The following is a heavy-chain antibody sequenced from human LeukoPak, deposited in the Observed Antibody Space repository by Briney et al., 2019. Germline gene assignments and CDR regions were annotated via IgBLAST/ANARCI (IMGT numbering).Heavy chain of an antibody. CDR1: GFTFSSYA. V-gene: IGHV3-23*01. CDR2: ISSSGGST. J-gene: IGHJ4*02. Sequence: GGSLRLSCAASGFTFSSYAMSWVRQAPGKGLEWVSAISSSGGSTYYADSVKGRFTISRDNSKNTLYLQMNSLRAEDTAVYYCAKPGHYCSSTSCYNYWGQGTLVTVSS. D-gene: IGHD2-2*02. CDR3: AKPGHYCSSTSCYNY.